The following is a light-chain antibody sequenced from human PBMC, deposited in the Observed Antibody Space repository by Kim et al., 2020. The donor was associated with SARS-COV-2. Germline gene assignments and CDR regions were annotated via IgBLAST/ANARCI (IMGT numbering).Light chain of an antibody. CDR3: QSYDRTNVV. CDR2: EDN. Sequence: GKTVTISCTRSSGGIASNYVQWYHQRPGSAPTTVIFEDNQRPSGVPGRFSGSIDSSSNSASLTISGLKTEDGADYYCQSYDRTNVVFGGGTQLTVL. CDR1: SGGIASNY. J-gene: IGLJ3*02. V-gene: IGLV6-57*03.